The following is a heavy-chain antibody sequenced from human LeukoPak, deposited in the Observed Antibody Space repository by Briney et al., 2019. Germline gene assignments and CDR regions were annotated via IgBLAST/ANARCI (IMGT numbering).Heavy chain of an antibody. Sequence: PSETLSLTCTVSGGSISSYYWSWIRQPAGKGLEWIGRIYTSGSTNYNPSLKSRVTMSVDTSKNQFSLKLSSVTAADTAVYYCARELTGHCSSTSCHSRDYWGQGTLVTVSS. J-gene: IGHJ4*02. CDR2: IYTSGST. CDR3: ARELTGHCSSTSCHSRDY. CDR1: GGSISSYY. D-gene: IGHD2-2*03. V-gene: IGHV4-4*07.